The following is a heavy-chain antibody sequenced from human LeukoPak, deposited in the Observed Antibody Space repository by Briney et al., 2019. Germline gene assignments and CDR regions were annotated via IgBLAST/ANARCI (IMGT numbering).Heavy chain of an antibody. D-gene: IGHD2-15*01. CDR3: TKAAPALGYFRGGNFYLFDF. Sequence: GGSLRLSCVASGFTFSSYAMTWVRQAPGKGLEWVSAISGSGGSTYFADSVKGRFTISRDNSKNTLYLQMNSLRAEDTAVYYCTKAAPALGYFRGGNFYLFDFWGQGTLVTVSS. CDR1: GFTFSSYA. CDR2: ISGSGGST. V-gene: IGHV3-23*01. J-gene: IGHJ4*02.